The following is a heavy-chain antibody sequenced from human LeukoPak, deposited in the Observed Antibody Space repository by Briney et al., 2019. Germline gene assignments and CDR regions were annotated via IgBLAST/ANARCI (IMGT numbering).Heavy chain of an antibody. CDR3: ARVVVWYFDY. CDR1: GFTFSSYA. J-gene: IGHJ4*02. CDR2: ISGSGDNT. Sequence: GGSLRLSCAASGFTFSSYAMSWVRQAPGKGLEWVSAISGSGDNTYYADSVKGRFTISRDNSKSTLYLQMNSLRAEDTAVYYCARVVVWYFDYWGQGTLVTVSS. V-gene: IGHV3-23*01. D-gene: IGHD2-2*01.